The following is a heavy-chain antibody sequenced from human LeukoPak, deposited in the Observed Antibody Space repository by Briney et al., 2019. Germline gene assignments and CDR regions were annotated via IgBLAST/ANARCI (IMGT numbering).Heavy chain of an antibody. CDR3: ARGGPHYMDV. V-gene: IGHV1-46*01. CDR2: INPSGGST. Sequence: GASVKGSCEASGYTFTSYYMHWVRQAPGQGLEWMGIINPSGGSTSYAQKFQGRVTMTRDMSTSTVYMELSSLRSEDTAVYYCARGGPHYMDVWGKGTTVTVSS. J-gene: IGHJ6*03. CDR1: GYTFTSYY.